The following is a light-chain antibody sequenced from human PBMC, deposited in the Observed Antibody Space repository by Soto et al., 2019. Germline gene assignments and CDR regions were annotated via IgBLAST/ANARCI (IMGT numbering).Light chain of an antibody. V-gene: IGKV1-33*01. Sequence: GDRVIITCQASQDIRNCLNWYQQKPGKAPKLLIYDASYLQTGVPSRFSGSGSATDFSFTISSLQPEDFATYYCQQCDNLPLTFGPGTKEDIK. CDR2: DAS. J-gene: IGKJ3*01. CDR1: QDIRNC. CDR3: QQCDNLPLT.